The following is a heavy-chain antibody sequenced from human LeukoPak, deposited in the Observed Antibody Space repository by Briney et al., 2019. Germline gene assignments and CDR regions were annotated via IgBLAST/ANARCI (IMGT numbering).Heavy chain of an antibody. Sequence: SETLSLTCAVYGGSFSGYYWSWIRQPPGKGLEWIGEINHSGSTNYNPSLKSRVTISVDTSKNQFSLKLSSVTAADTAVYYCASGRRSGSCYNLWGRGTLVTVSS. CDR1: GGSFSGYY. J-gene: IGHJ2*01. V-gene: IGHV4-34*01. CDR2: INHSGST. D-gene: IGHD2-15*01. CDR3: ASGRRSGSCYNL.